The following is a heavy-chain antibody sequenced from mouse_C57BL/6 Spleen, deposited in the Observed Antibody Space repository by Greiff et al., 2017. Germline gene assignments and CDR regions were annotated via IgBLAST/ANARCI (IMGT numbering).Heavy chain of an antibody. V-gene: IGHV1-7*01. D-gene: IGHD4-1*01. CDR1: GYTFTSYW. CDR3: ARDWTMDY. J-gene: IGHJ4*01. CDR2: INPSSGYT. Sequence: QVQLQQSGTELAKPGASVKLSCKASGYTFTSYWMHWVKQRPGQGLEWIGYINPSSGYTKYNQKFKDKATLPADKSSSTAYMQLSSLTYEDSAVYYCARDWTMDYWGQGTSVTVSS.